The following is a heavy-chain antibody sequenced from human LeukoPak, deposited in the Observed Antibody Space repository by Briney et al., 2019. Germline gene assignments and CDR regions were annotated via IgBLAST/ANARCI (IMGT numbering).Heavy chain of an antibody. Sequence: ASVKVSCKASGYTFTSYDINWVRQATGQGLGWMGWMNPNSGNTGYAQKLQGRVTMTTDTSTSTAYMELRSLRSDDTAVYYCARGARLNIAVAGTFDYWGQGTLVTVSP. J-gene: IGHJ4*02. CDR2: MNPNSGNT. D-gene: IGHD6-19*01. V-gene: IGHV1-8*02. CDR1: GYTFTSYD. CDR3: ARGARLNIAVAGTFDY.